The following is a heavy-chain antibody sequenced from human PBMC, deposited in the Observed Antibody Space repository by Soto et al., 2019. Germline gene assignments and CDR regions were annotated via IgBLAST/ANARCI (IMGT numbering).Heavy chain of an antibody. CDR3: ARDLAAGNCDY. CDR2: ISAYNGNT. CDR1: GYSLTSYG. J-gene: IGHJ4*02. Sequence: SVKVSCEASGYSLTSYGISWVRQAPGQGLEWMGWISAYNGNTNYAQKLQGRVTMTTDTSTSTAYMELRSLRSDDTAVYYCARDLAAGNCDYWGQGTLVTVSS. V-gene: IGHV1-18*01. D-gene: IGHD6-13*01.